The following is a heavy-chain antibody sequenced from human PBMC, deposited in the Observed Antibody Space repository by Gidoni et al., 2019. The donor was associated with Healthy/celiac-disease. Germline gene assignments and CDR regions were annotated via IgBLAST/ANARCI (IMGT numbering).Heavy chain of an antibody. CDR1: GGPFSSYA. J-gene: IGHJ3*02. CDR3: AGHYDSSGDYYVGYAFDI. Sequence: QVQLVQSGAAVTKPGSSVKVSCQASGGPFSSYALSWVRQAPGQGLEWMGRIIPIFGRANYAQKVQGRVTITAEKSTSTAYKELSSLRSEETAVYYGAGHYDSSGDYYVGYAFDIWGQGTMVTVSS. V-gene: IGHV1-69*04. D-gene: IGHD3-22*01. CDR2: IIPIFGRA.